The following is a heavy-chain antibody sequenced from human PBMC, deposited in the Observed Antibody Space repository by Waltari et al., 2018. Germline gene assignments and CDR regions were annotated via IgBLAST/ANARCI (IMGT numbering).Heavy chain of an antibody. CDR2: RYYSGST. V-gene: IGHV4-39*01. CDR3: VQLPGY. D-gene: IGHD2-15*01. J-gene: IGHJ4*02. CDR1: GGSIDSSHNY. Sequence: QVQLQESGPGLVKPSETLSLTCTVSGGSIDSSHNYWGWIRQPPGKGLEWIGRRYYSGSTYYNPSLKIRVTITVDTSKNQFSLNLSSVTAADTAVYYCVQLPGYWGQGTLVTVSS.